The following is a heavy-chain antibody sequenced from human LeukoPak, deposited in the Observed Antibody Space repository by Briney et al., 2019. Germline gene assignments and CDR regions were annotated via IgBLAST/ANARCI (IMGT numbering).Heavy chain of an antibody. Sequence: ASVKVSCKASGGTFSSYPISWVRQAPGQGLEWMGGIIPIFGTADYAQKFQGRVTITADESTSTAYMELSSLRSEDTALYYCARPLPIAVAGSYGGGFHYWGQGTLVTVSS. J-gene: IGHJ4*02. CDR3: ARPLPIAVAGSYGGGFHY. V-gene: IGHV1-69*13. CDR2: IIPIFGTA. CDR1: GGTFSSYP. D-gene: IGHD6-19*01.